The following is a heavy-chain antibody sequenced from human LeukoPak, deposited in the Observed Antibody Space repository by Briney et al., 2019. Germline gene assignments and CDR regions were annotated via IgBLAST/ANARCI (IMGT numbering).Heavy chain of an antibody. CDR1: GYTFTSYY. V-gene: IGHV1-46*01. J-gene: IGHJ4*02. Sequence: GASVKVSCKASGYTFTSYYMHWVRQAPGQGLEWMGVINPSGGSTSYAQKFQGRVTMTRDTSTSTVYMELSSLRSEDTAVYYCARATMTLVEDYWGQGTLVTVSS. CDR3: ARATMTLVEDY. CDR2: INPSGGST. D-gene: IGHD3-22*01.